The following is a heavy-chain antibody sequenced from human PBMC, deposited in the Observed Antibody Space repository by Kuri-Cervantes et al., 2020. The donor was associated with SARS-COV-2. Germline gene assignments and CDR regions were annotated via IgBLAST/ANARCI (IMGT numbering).Heavy chain of an antibody. CDR3: AAPPRITIFGSHDAFDI. CDR2: IFYSGSA. J-gene: IGHJ3*02. V-gene: IGHV4-30-4*08. CDR1: GGSLSSGDYY. D-gene: IGHD3-3*01. Sequence: SETLSLTCTVSGGSLSSGDYYWTWVRQPPGKGLEWIGNIFYSGSASYNPSLKSRLTMSLDMSKSQFSLKLSSVTAADTAVYYCAAPPRITIFGSHDAFDIWGQGTMVTVSS.